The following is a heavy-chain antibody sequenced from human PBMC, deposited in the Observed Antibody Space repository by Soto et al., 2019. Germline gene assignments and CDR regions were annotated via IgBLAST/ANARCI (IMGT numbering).Heavy chain of an antibody. CDR3: ARTTAVPNTLRSRYFFDY. D-gene: IGHD4-17*01. CDR2: VYYSGTT. J-gene: IGHJ4*02. CDR1: GGTISGYY. V-gene: IGHV4-59*01. Sequence: SETLSLTCTVTGGTISGYYWSWIRQPPGKRLEWIGYVYYSGTTNYNPSLKSRVTISVDLSKNQFSLRLSSVTTADTALYYCARTTAVPNTLRSRYFFDYWGQGTLVTVSS.